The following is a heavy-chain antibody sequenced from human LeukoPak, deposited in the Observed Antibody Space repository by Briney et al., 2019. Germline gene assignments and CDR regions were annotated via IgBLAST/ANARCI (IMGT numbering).Heavy chain of an antibody. CDR2: IYYSGST. CDR3: ARLAVAAYDY. D-gene: IGHD6-19*01. V-gene: IGHV4-59*01. J-gene: IGHJ4*02. CDR1: GGSISSYY. Sequence: SETLSLTCTVSGGSISSYYWSWIRQPPGKGLEWIGYIYYSGSTNYNPSLKSRVTISVDTSKNQFSLKLSSVTAADTAVYYCARLAVAAYDYWGQGTLVTVSS.